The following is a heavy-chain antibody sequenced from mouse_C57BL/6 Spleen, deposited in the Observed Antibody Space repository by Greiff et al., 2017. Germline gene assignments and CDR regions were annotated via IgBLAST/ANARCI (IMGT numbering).Heavy chain of an antibody. CDR2: IYPGSGNP. J-gene: IGHJ4*01. V-gene: IGHV1-76*01. CDR3: AREEYYYGSSPYYAMDY. D-gene: IGHD1-1*01. Sequence: QVQLQQSGAELVRPGASVKLSCKASGYTFTDYYINWVKQRPGQGLEWIARIYPGSGNPYYNEKFKGKATLTAEKSSSTAYMQLSSLTSEDSAVYFCAREEYYYGSSPYYAMDYWGQGTSVTVSS. CDR1: GYTFTDYY.